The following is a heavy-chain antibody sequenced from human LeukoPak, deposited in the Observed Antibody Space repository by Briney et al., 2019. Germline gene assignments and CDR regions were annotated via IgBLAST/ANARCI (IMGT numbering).Heavy chain of an antibody. Sequence: PSETLSLTCTVSGGSISSSSYYWGWIRQPPGKGLEWIGSIYYSGSTYYNPSLKSRVTISVDTSKNQFSLRLTSVTAADTGVYYCARKPILVTPATEVSGQYAFDIWGPGTVVTVSS. CDR1: GGSISSSSYY. CDR3: ARKPILVTPATEVSGQYAFDI. CDR2: IYYSGST. V-gene: IGHV4-39*01. D-gene: IGHD2-15*01. J-gene: IGHJ3*02.